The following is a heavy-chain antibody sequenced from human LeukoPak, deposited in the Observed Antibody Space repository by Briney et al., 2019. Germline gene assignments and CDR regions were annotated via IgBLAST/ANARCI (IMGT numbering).Heavy chain of an antibody. V-gene: IGHV4-4*07. Sequence: SETLSLTCTVSGGSISSYYWSWIRRPAGTGLEWIGRIYTSGRTNYNPSLKSRVTMSVDTSKNQFSLKLSSVTAADTAVYYCARDGYSYGSFDYWGQGTLVTVSS. J-gene: IGHJ4*02. CDR2: IYTSGRT. CDR3: ARDGYSYGSFDY. CDR1: GGSISSYY. D-gene: IGHD5-18*01.